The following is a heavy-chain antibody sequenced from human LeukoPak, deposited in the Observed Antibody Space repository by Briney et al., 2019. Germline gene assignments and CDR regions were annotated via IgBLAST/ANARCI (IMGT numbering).Heavy chain of an antibody. CDR3: TKSPGQGIVGSSPAYNYYMDV. V-gene: IGHV3-23*01. Sequence: GGSLRLSCAASRFTFSSYAMSWVRQAPGKGLEWVLSISGSGGTTYYADSVRGRFTISRDNSKNTLYLQMNSLRAEDTAVYYCTKSPGQGIVGSSPAYNYYMDVWGKGTTVTVSS. CDR2: ISGSGGTT. J-gene: IGHJ6*03. CDR1: RFTFSSYA. D-gene: IGHD1-26*01.